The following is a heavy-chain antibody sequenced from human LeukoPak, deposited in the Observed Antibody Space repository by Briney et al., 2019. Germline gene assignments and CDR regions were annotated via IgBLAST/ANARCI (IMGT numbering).Heavy chain of an antibody. V-gene: IGHV3-7*01. J-gene: IGHJ4*02. D-gene: IGHD3-10*01. CDR2: IKQDGSEK. CDR3: GRARGGGDY. CDR1: DFTFRSYW. Sequence: GGSLRLSCAASDFTFRSYWMSWVRQAPGKRLEWVANIKQDGSEKYYVDSVKGRFTISRDNAKNSLYLQMNRLRAEDTAVYFCGRARGGGDYWGQGTLVTVSS.